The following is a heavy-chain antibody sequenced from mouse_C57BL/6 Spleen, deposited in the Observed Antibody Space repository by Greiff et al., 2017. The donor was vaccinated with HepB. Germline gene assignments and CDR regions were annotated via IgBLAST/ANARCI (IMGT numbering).Heavy chain of an antibody. V-gene: IGHV1-63*01. Sequence: VQLVESGAELVRPGTSVKMSCKASGYTFTNYWIGWAKQRPGHGLEWIGDIYPGGGYTNYNEKFKGKATLTADKSSSTAYMQFSSLTSEDSAIYYCARSLTGTGYFDYWGQGTTLTVSS. D-gene: IGHD4-1*01. CDR1: GYTFTNYW. CDR2: IYPGGGYT. CDR3: ARSLTGTGYFDY. J-gene: IGHJ2*01.